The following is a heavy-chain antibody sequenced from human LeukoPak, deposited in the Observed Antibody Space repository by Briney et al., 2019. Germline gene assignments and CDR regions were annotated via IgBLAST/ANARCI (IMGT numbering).Heavy chain of an antibody. CDR1: GFTFSSYS. D-gene: IGHD6-19*01. V-gene: IGHV3-21*01. Sequence: GGSLRLSCAASGFTFSSYSMNWVCQAPGKGLEWVSSISSSSSYIYYADSMKGRFTISRDNAKNSLYLQMNSLRAEDTAVYYCARETGYSSGWPTTIQPSVFDYWGQGTLVTVSS. CDR2: ISSSSSYI. CDR3: ARETGYSSGWPTTIQPSVFDY. J-gene: IGHJ4*02.